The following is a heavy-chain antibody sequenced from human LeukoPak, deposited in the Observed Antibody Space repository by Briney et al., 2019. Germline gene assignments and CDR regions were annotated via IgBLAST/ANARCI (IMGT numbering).Heavy chain of an antibody. CDR3: ERARPQRRGNWFDL. CDR1: RGSFRGYY. V-gene: IGHV4-34*01. Sequence: PSWRVSHTCLVYRGSFRGYYWGWIRQPPGKGLDWIGEINHSGSTNYNPSLKCRVTISVDTSKHQFYLKLSSVTAADTAVYACERARPQRRGNWFDLWGQGTLVTVSS. CDR2: INHSGST. D-gene: IGHD6-25*01. J-gene: IGHJ5*02.